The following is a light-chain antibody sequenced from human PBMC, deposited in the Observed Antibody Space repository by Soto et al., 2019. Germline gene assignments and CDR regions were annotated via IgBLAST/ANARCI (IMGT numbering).Light chain of an antibody. Sequence: DIQMTQSPSSLSASVGDRVTITCRASQGISNYLAWFQHKPGKAPKSLIYAASSLQGGVPSRCSGSGSVTDFPLTVDNLQPEDFATCCSHQYSDKPSTFGQGTRVE. V-gene: IGKV1-16*01. CDR2: AAS. CDR1: QGISNY. J-gene: IGKJ1*01. CDR3: HQYSDKPST.